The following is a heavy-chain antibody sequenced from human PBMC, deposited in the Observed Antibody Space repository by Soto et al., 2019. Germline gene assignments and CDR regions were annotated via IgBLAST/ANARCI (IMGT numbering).Heavy chain of an antibody. Sequence: GGSPRLSCAASGLTFSSYWMHWVRQAPGKGLEWVSVISGSGGSTYYADSVKGRFTISRDNSKSTLYLQMNSLRADDTAVYYCVSRSSGWYFDYWGQGTLVTVSS. J-gene: IGHJ4*02. V-gene: IGHV3-23*01. D-gene: IGHD6-19*01. CDR1: GLTFSSYW. CDR2: ISGSGGST. CDR3: VSRSSGWYFDY.